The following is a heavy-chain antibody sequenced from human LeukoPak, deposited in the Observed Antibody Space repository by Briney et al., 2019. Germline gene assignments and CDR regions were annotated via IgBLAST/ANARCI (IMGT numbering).Heavy chain of an antibody. CDR1: GYTFTGYY. D-gene: IGHD3-16*01. Sequence: ASVKVSCKASGYTFTGYYMHWVRQAPGQGLEWMGWINPNSGGTNYAQKFQGRVTITRDTSISTAYMELSRLRSDDTAVYYCARDLDYLYPGGVFDFWAKGKMVTVS. J-gene: IGHJ3*01. CDR3: ARDLDYLYPGGVFDF. V-gene: IGHV1-2*02. CDR2: INPNSGGT.